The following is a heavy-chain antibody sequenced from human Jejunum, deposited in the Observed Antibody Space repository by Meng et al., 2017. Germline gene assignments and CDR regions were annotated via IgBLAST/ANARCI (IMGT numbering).Heavy chain of an antibody. J-gene: IGHJ4*02. D-gene: IGHD3-9*01. Sequence: ASVKVSCKASGYTFTSYYMHWVRQAPGQGLEWMGWINPNSGCTNYAQKFQGSVIMTRDTSISKAYMELSRLGSDDTAVYYCAGLLNGDRYFDHWGQGTLVTVSS. CDR2: INPNSGCT. CDR1: GYTFTSYY. V-gene: IGHV1-2*02. CDR3: AGLLNGDRYFDH.